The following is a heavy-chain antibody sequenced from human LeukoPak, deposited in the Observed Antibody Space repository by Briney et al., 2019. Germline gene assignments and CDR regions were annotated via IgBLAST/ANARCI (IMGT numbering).Heavy chain of an antibody. Sequence: ASETLSLTCTVSGGSISSYYWSWIRQPPGKGLEWIGYIYYSGSTNYNPPLKSRVTISVDTSKNQFSLKLSSVTAADTAVYYCARGPRYYFDYWGQGTLVTVSS. CDR2: IYYSGST. CDR3: ARGPRYYFDY. CDR1: GGSISSYY. V-gene: IGHV4-59*01. J-gene: IGHJ4*02.